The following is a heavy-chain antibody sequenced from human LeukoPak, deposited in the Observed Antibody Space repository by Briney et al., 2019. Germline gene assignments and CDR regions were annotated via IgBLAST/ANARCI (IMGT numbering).Heavy chain of an antibody. CDR1: GGSVSDYY. CDR3: AREGATRAFDI. CDR2: IYYSGST. D-gene: IGHD1-26*01. J-gene: IGHJ3*02. V-gene: IGHV4-59*02. Sequence: PSETLSLTCTISGGSVSDYYWSWIRQSPGKGLEWIGYIYYSGSTNYNPSLKSRVTISVDTSKNQFSLKLSSVTAADTAVYYCAREGATRAFDIWGQGTMVTVFS.